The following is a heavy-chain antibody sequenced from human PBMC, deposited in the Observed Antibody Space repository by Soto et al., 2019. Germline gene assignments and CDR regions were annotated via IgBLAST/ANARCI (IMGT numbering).Heavy chain of an antibody. J-gene: IGHJ4*02. CDR3: AKIRGGVGSD. CDR2: IIPILGTT. CDR1: GGTFSSYG. D-gene: IGHD3-10*01. V-gene: IGHV1-69*11. Sequence: QVQLVQSGAEVKKPGSSVKVSCNPSGGTFSSYGISWVRQGPGQGLQWMGGIIPILGTTTYAEKFQGRLTITADESRSTVYMELNNLRSEDTAVYFCAKIRGGVGSDWGQGTLVTVSS.